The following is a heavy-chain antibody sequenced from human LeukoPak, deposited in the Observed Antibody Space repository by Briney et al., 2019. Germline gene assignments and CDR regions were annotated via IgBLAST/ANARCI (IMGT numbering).Heavy chain of an antibody. CDR2: IIPILGIA. J-gene: IGHJ6*02. D-gene: IGHD3-10*01. CDR1: GGTFSSYA. Sequence: RGSSVKVSCKASGGTFSSYAISWVRQAPGQGLEWMGRIIPILGIANYAQKFQGRVTITADKSTSTAYMELSSLRSEDTAVYYCATQILPYGSGTQNYYGMDVWGQGTTVTVSS. V-gene: IGHV1-69*04. CDR3: ATQILPYGSGTQNYYGMDV.